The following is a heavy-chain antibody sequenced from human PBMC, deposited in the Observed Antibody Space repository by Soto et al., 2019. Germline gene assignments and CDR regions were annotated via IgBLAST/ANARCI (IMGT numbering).Heavy chain of an antibody. Sequence: GESLKISCKVSGYSFTSYWISWVRQMPGKGLEWMGRIDPSDSYTNYSPSFQGHVTISADKSISTAYLQWSSLRAEDTAVYYCARDSRVRMRGIMRGIVGMDVWGQGTAVTVSS. J-gene: IGHJ6*02. V-gene: IGHV5-10-1*01. CDR3: ARDSRVRMRGIMRGIVGMDV. CDR2: IDPSDSYT. D-gene: IGHD3-10*01. CDR1: GYSFTSYW.